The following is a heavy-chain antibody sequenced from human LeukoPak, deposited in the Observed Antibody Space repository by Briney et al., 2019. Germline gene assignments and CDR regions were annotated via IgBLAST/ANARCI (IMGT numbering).Heavy chain of an antibody. J-gene: IGHJ4*02. CDR3: ARRGRIFGVVIIGYFDY. V-gene: IGHV3-7*05. Sequence: QPGGSLRLSCAASGFTFSSYWMSWVRQAPGKGLEWVANIEQEGSEKNYVDSVKGRFTISRDNAKNSLYLQMNNLRAEDTAVYYCARRGRIFGVVIIGYFDYRGQGTLVTVSS. CDR1: GFTFSSYW. CDR2: IEQEGSEK. D-gene: IGHD3-3*01.